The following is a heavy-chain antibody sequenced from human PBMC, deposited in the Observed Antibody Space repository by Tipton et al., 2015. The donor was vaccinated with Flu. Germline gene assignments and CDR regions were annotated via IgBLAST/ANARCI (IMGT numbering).Heavy chain of an antibody. CDR3: ARDKDDWNVPVDYFYYYGMDV. D-gene: IGHD1-1*01. CDR1: TSSIGSRYC. V-gene: IGHV4-38-2*02. CDR2: ICHSGNT. Sequence: TLSLTCSVSTSSIGSRYCWGWVRQPPGKGLEWIGNICHSGNTYYNPSLRSRVTISVDRSKNQFSLRLTSVAPADAAVYYCARDKDDWNVPVDYFYYYGMDVWSQGTTVTVSS. J-gene: IGHJ6*02.